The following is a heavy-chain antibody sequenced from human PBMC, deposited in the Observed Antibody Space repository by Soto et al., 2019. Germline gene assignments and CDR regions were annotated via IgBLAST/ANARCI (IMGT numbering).Heavy chain of an antibody. CDR2: IMPFFDIA. CDR3: DRGERYRKGAVVPAANDGMDV. D-gene: IGHD2-2*01. CDR1: GGTFRMHS. V-gene: IGHV1-69*02. J-gene: IGHJ6*02. Sequence: QVQLVQSGAEVKKPGSSVKVSCKASGGTFRMHSITWVRRAPGHGLDGRGRIMPFFDIASYAQKFQGSVAITAVKATGTAKMEYRGLRCEDSAVYYGDRGERYRKGAVVPAANDGMDVWGQGTTVTVSS.